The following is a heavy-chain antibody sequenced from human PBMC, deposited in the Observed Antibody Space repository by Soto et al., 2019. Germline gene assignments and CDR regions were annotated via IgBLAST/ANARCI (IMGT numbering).Heavy chain of an antibody. CDR2: IYYSGST. CDR1: GGSISSYY. D-gene: IGHD3-10*01. CDR3: ARAATMVRGVIIVDYYYGMDV. J-gene: IGHJ6*02. Sequence: SETLSLTCTVSGGSISSYYWSWIRQPPGKGLEWIGYIYYSGSTNYNPSLKSRVTISVDTSKNQFSLKLSSATAADTAVYYCARAATMVRGVIIVDYYYGMDVWGQGTTVTVSS. V-gene: IGHV4-59*01.